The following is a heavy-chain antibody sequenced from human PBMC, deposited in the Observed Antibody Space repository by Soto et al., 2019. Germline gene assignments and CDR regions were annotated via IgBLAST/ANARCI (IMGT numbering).Heavy chain of an antibody. CDR3: ARDSAGHGDYSYYYAMDV. CDR1: GFTFSSYS. J-gene: IGHJ6*02. CDR2: ISGSSRTI. Sequence: EVQLVESGGGLVQPGGSLRLSCAASGFTFSSYSMNWFRQAPGKGLEWVSYISGSSRTIYYADSVRGRFTISRDNAKNSLYLQMNSLRAEDTAVYSCARDSAGHGDYSYYYAMDVWGQGTTVTVSS. D-gene: IGHD6-19*01. V-gene: IGHV3-48*01.